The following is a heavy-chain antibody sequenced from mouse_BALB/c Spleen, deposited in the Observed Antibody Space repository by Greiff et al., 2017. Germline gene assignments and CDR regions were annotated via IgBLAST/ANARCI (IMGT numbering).Heavy chain of an antibody. J-gene: IGHJ4*01. CDR3: ARNGNYCYAMVY. D-gene: IGHD2-1*01. V-gene: IGHV1S26*01. Sequence: VQLQESGAELVKPGASVKMSCKASGYTFTSYTMYWVKQRPGQGLEWIGYINPSSGYTNYNHKFKDKATLTADKSSSTAYMQLSSLTSEDSADYYCARNGNYCYAMVYWGQGTSVTVSS. CDR1: GYTFTSYT. CDR2: INPSSGYT.